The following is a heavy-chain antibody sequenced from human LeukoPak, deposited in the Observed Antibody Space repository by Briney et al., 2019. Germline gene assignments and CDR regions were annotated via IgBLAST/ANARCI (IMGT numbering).Heavy chain of an antibody. CDR1: GGSISSYY. D-gene: IGHD5-12*01. J-gene: IGHJ4*02. V-gene: IGHV4-59*01. Sequence: SETLSLTCTVSGGSISSYYWSWIRQPPGKGLEWIGYIYYSGSTNYNPSLKSRVTISVDTSKNQFSLKLSSVTAADTAVYYCARGRDGYRFDYWGQETLVTVSS. CDR3: ARGRDGYRFDY. CDR2: IYYSGST.